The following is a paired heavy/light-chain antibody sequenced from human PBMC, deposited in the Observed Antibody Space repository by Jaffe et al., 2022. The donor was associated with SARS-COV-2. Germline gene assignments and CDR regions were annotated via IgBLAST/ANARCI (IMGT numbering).Light chain of an antibody. CDR1: QSLVFGDGYAY. CDR2: KVS. CDR3: MQGTRWPWT. V-gene: IGKV2-30*01. Sequence: DDVMTQSPLSLPVTLGQPASISCRSSQSLVFGDGYAYLSWFQQRPGQSPRRLIYKVSNRDSGVPDRFSGSGSGTDFTLRISRVEAEDVGVYYCMQGTRWPWTFGQGTKVEIK. J-gene: IGKJ1*01.
Heavy chain of an antibody. CDR3: ARRGYYGSGISDY. CDR1: GNNFTNYW. CDR2: IHPSDSET. J-gene: IGHJ4*02. V-gene: IGHV5-51*01. D-gene: IGHD3-10*01. Sequence: EVQVAQSGAEVKKPGESLKISCKDYGNNFTNYWIAWMRQMPGKGLEWMGIIHPSDSETRYSPSFVGQVTISADKSISTAYLQWSSLKASDTAMSSCARRGYYGSGISDYWGQGTLVTVSS.